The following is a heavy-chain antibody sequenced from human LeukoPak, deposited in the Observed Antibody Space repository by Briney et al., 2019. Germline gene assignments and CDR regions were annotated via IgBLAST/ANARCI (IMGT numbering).Heavy chain of an antibody. CDR2: MNQDGSEK. CDR3: ATYTHWVAGDV. D-gene: IGHD3-16*01. CDR1: GFTFSESW. V-gene: IGHV3-7*01. Sequence: GGSLILSCAASGFTFSESWMSWVRQAPGKGLEWVANMNQDGSEKDYVDSVKGRFTISRDNARESLYLQMSSLRAEDTAVYYCATYTHWVAGDVWGQGTLVTVSS. J-gene: IGHJ4*02.